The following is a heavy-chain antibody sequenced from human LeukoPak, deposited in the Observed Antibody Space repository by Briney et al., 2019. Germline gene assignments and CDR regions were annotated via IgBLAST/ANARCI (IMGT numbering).Heavy chain of an antibody. CDR3: ARLSTYYDFWSPLDY. CDR1: GATVSSHY. D-gene: IGHD3-3*01. J-gene: IGHJ4*02. Sequence: SETLSLTCTVSGATVSSHYWSWIRQPPGKGLEWIGYVSYSGGTNYNPSLKSRVTISLDTSKDQFSLRLNSVTAADTAVYYCARLSTYYDFWSPLDYWGQGTLVTVSS. V-gene: IGHV4-59*02. CDR2: VSYSGGT.